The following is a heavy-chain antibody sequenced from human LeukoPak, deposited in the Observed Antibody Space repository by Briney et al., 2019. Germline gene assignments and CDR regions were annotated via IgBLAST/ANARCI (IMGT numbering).Heavy chain of an antibody. V-gene: IGHV3-23*01. D-gene: IGHD4-17*01. CDR2: ISGSGGST. CDR1: GFTFSSYA. J-gene: IGHJ4*02. Sequence: GGSLRLSCAASGFTFSSYAMSWVRQAPGKGLEWVSAISGSGGSTYYADSVKGRFTISRDNSKNTLYLQMNSLRAVDTAVYYCAKVKDFYGDFYFDYWGQGTLVTVSS. CDR3: AKVKDFYGDFYFDY.